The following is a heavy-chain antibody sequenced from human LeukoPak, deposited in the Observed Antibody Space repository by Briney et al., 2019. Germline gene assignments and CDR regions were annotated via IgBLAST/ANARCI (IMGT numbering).Heavy chain of an antibody. V-gene: IGHV3-15*01. J-gene: IGHJ4*02. Sequence: GGSLRLSCAASGFTFSNAWMSWVRQAPGKGLEWVGRIKSKTDGGTTDYAAPVKGRFTISRDDSKNTLYLQMNSLKTEDTAVNYCTTAGDYGDYADYWGQGTLVTVSS. D-gene: IGHD4-17*01. CDR2: IKSKTDGGTT. CDR1: GFTFSNAW. CDR3: TTAGDYGDYADY.